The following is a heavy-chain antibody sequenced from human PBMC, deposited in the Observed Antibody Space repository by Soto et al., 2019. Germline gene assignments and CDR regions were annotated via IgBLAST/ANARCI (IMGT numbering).Heavy chain of an antibody. Sequence: QLQLQESRPGLVKPSETLSLTCTVSGGSISSRSHYWGWIRQSPGKHLEWIGSSYYRGSTHYNPSHKTRVTISVDTSKNQVSLKVYSVTAADTAVYYCATADGFGVVTPFFEYWGQGILVTVSS. D-gene: IGHD3-3*01. CDR2: SYYRGST. CDR3: ATADGFGVVTPFFEY. V-gene: IGHV4-39*01. CDR1: GGSISSRSHY. J-gene: IGHJ4*02.